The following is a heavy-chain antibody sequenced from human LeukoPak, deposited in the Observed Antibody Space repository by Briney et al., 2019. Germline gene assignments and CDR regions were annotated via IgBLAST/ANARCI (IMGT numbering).Heavy chain of an antibody. CDR3: AREWSAFDI. CDR1: GRTFTEHY. J-gene: IGHJ3*02. CDR2: IGGTAGNT. Sequence: GGSLRLSCAASGRTFTEHYMHWIRQASGKGLERVSFIGGTAGNTYYADSVKGRFTISRDNAKNSLYLQMNSLRAEDTAVYYCAREWSAFDIWGQGTMVTVSS. V-gene: IGHV3-11*04. D-gene: IGHD2-8*01.